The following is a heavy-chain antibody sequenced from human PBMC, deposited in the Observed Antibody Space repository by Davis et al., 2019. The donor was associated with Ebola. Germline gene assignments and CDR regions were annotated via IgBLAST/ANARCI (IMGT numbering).Heavy chain of an antibody. Sequence: GESLKISCVASGFTFSNHAMHWVRQAPGKGLEWVAVTSHNERERFYGESVQGRFTISRDNSENVLYLQMDSLRPDDKAIYFCARALHDEVLDYWGQGTPVTVSS. CDR3: ARALHDEVLDY. CDR2: TSHNERER. J-gene: IGHJ4*02. D-gene: IGHD1-1*01. V-gene: IGHV3-30*04. CDR1: GFTFSNHA.